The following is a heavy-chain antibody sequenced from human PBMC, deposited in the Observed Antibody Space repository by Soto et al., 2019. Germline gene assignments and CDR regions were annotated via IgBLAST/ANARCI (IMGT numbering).Heavy chain of an antibody. V-gene: IGHV4-31*03. Sequence: SETLSLTCTVSGGSISSGGYYWSWIRQHPGKGLEWIGYIYYSGSTYYNPSLKSRVTISVDTSKNQFSLKLSSVTAADTAVYYCARLAQQLAWFDPWGQGTLVTVSS. J-gene: IGHJ5*02. CDR3: ARLAQQLAWFDP. D-gene: IGHD6-13*01. CDR2: IYYSGST. CDR1: GGSISSGGYY.